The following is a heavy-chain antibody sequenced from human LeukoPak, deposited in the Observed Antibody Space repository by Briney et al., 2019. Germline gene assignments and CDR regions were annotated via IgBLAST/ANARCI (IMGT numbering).Heavy chain of an antibody. Sequence: PGGALRLSCAASGFTFSSYAMHWARPAPGKGRWWVAIISYDGSNKYYADSVKGRFSISRDNSKNTLYMQMNSLRVEDMAVYYCARVEYSSGWYEYFQHWGQGTLVTVSS. J-gene: IGHJ1*01. V-gene: IGHV3-30-3*01. D-gene: IGHD6-19*01. CDR1: GFTFSSYA. CDR2: ISYDGSNK. CDR3: ARVEYSSGWYEYFQH.